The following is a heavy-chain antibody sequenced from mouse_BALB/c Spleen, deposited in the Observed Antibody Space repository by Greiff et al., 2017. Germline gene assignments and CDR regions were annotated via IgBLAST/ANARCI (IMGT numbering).Heavy chain of an antibody. CDR1: GFTFSDYY. J-gene: IGHJ4*01. V-gene: IGHV5-4*02. CDR2: ISDGGSYT. D-gene: IGHD2-4*01. Sequence: EVMLVESGGGLVKPGGSLKLSCAASGFTFSDYYMYWVRQTPEKRLEWVATISDGGSYTYYPDSVKGRFTISRDNAKNNLYLQMNSLKSEDTAMYYCASSTMITTYAMDYWGQGTSVTVSS. CDR3: ASSTMITTYAMDY.